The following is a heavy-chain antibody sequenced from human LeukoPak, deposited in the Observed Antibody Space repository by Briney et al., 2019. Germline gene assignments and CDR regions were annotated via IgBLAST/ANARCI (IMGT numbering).Heavy chain of an antibody. J-gene: IGHJ3*02. CDR2: ISGSGGST. CDR3: ARAIVVVTAIPYAFDI. Sequence: GGSLRLSCAASGFTFSSYAMSWVRQAPGKGLEWVSAISGSGGSTYYADSVKGRFTISRDNAKNSLYLQMNSLRAEDTAVYYCARAIVVVTAIPYAFDIWGQGTMVTVSS. D-gene: IGHD2-21*02. CDR1: GFTFSSYA. V-gene: IGHV3-23*01.